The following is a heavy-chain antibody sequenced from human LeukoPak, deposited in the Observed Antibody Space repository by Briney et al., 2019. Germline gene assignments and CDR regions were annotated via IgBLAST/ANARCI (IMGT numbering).Heavy chain of an antibody. CDR1: GGSISSYY. Sequence: SETLSLTYTVSGGSISSYYWSWIRQPPGKGLEWIGYIYYSGSTNYNPSLKSRVTISVDTSKNQFSLKLSSVTAADTDVYYSARLQVALYDIFTGPRGDAFDTWGQGTMVTVSS. J-gene: IGHJ3*02. CDR3: ARLQVALYDIFTGPRGDAFDT. D-gene: IGHD3-9*01. CDR2: IYYSGST. V-gene: IGHV4-59*08.